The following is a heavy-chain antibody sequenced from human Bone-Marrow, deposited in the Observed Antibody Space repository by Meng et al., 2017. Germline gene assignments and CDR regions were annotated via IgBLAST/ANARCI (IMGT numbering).Heavy chain of an antibody. D-gene: IGHD2-2*01. CDR3: ARVRVPAAMNQKDYYYYGMDV. CDR1: GFTFSSYA. CDR2: ISYDGSNK. Sequence: GESLKISCAVSGFTFSSYAMHWVRQAPGKGLEWVAVISYDGSNKYYADSVKGRFTISRDNSKNTLYLQMNSLRAEDTAVYYCARVRVPAAMNQKDYYYYGMDVWGQGTTVTVSS. V-gene: IGHV3-30*04. J-gene: IGHJ6*02.